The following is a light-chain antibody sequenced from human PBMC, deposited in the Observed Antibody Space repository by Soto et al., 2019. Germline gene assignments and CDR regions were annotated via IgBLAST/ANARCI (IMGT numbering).Light chain of an antibody. V-gene: IGKV3-20*01. J-gene: IGKJ4*01. Sequence: EIVLTQSPGTLSLSPGERATLSCRASQSVSSDYLAWYQQSPGQAPRLLIYGASTRATGIPDRFSGSGSGTDFTLTISRLEPEDFAVYYCQQYGSSSLTFGGGTKVDIK. CDR1: QSVSSDY. CDR3: QQYGSSSLT. CDR2: GAS.